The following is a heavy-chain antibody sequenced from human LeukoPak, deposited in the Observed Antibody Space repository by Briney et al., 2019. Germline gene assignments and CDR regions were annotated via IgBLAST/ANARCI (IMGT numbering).Heavy chain of an antibody. V-gene: IGHV3-21*01. CDR2: ITGGSNYM. J-gene: IGHJ5*02. D-gene: IGHD2-2*01. CDR1: GLPFSSYT. CDR3: ARSVVPAGAWFDP. Sequence: GGSLRLSCAASGLPFSSYTMNWVRQAPERGLEWVSSITGGSNYMYYRDSVKGRFTISRDNARNSLYLEMNSLRADDTAMYFCARSVVPAGAWFDPWGQGTLVIVS.